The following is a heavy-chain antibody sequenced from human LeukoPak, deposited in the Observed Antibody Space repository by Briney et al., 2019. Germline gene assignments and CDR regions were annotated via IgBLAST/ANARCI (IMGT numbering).Heavy chain of an antibody. CDR1: GFTFSSYW. Sequence: PGGSLRLSCAASGFTFSSYWMHWVRQAPGKGLVWVSRINSDGSSTSYADSVKGRFTISRDNAKNTLYLQMNSLRAEDTAVYYCASVAHSHFVSGKYSYDKDVRGQGTTVTVSS. CDR3: ASVAHSHFVSGKYSYDKDV. CDR2: INSDGSST. D-gene: IGHD3-10*01. J-gene: IGHJ6*02. V-gene: IGHV3-74*01.